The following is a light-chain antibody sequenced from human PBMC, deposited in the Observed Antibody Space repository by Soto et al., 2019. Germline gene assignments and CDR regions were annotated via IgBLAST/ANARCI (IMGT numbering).Light chain of an antibody. J-gene: IGKJ2*01. CDR1: QSVSSN. CDR2: GAS. Sequence: EIVMTQSPATLSVSPGERATLSCRASQSVSSNLAWYQQKPGQVPRLLNYGASTRATGIPARFSGSGSGTEFTLTISSLQSEDFAVYYCQQYNNWPPYTFGQGTKLEIK. CDR3: QQYNNWPPYT. V-gene: IGKV3-15*01.